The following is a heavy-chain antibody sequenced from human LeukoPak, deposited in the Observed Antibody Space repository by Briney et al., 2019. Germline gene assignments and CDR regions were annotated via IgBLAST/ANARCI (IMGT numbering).Heavy chain of an antibody. Sequence: GGSLRLSCAASGFTFSSYSMNWVRQAPGKGLEWVSYISSSSSTIYYADSVKGRFTISRDNAKNSLYLQMNSLRAEDTAVYYCAREGMAALDYWGQGTLVTVSS. J-gene: IGHJ4*02. CDR1: GFTFSSYS. D-gene: IGHD5-24*01. V-gene: IGHV3-48*04. CDR3: AREGMAALDY. CDR2: ISSSSSTI.